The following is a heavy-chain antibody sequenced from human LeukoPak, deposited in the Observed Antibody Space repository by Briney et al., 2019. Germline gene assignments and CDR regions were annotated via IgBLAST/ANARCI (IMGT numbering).Heavy chain of an antibody. J-gene: IGHJ4*02. V-gene: IGHV4-30-2*01. Sequence: SETLSLTCAVSGGSISSGGYSWSWIRQPPGKGLEWIGYIYHSGSTYYNPSLKSRVTISVDRSKNQFSLKLSSVTAADTAVYSGARGPANGGTSPYLANWGQGTLVTFSS. CDR2: IYHSGST. D-gene: IGHD4-23*01. CDR1: GGSISSGGYS. CDR3: ARGPANGGTSPYLAN.